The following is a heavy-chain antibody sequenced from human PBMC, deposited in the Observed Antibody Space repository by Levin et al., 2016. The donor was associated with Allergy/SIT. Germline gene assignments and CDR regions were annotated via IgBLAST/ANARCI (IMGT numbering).Heavy chain of an antibody. V-gene: IGHV3-53*04. Sequence: VRQAPGKGPEWVSVIYSGGETYYADSVKGRFTISRHNTKNTLYLQMNSLRTEDTAVYYCARGGYGSGSYYYYYGMDVWGQGTTVTVSS. J-gene: IGHJ6*02. CDR2: IYSGGET. CDR3: ARGGYGSGSYYYYYGMDV. D-gene: IGHD3-10*01.